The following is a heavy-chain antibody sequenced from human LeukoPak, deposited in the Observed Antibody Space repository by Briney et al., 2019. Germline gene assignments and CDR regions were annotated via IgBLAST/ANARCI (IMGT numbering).Heavy chain of an antibody. CDR2: IYYSGST. CDR1: GGSISSGGYC. V-gene: IGHV4-61*08. D-gene: IGHD1-26*01. Sequence: PSQTLSLTCTVSGGSISSGGYCWSWIRQPPGKGLEWIGYIYYSGSTNYNPSLKSRATISEDMSKNQLSLKLSSVTAADTAVYYCAGYSDSAPPEYFQHWGQGTLVSVSS. J-gene: IGHJ1*01. CDR3: AGYSDSAPPEYFQH.